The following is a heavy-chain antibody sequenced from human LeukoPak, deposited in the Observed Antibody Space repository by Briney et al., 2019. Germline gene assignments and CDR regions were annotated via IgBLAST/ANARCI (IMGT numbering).Heavy chain of an antibody. D-gene: IGHD5-18*01. CDR2: INWNGGST. J-gene: IGHJ2*01. Sequence: PGGSLRLSCAASGFTFDDYGMSWVRQAPGKGLEWVSGINWNGGSTGYADSVKGRFTISRDSAKNSLYLQINSLNAEDTAVYYCARDLSGIAGYTYGRGIDYWGRGTLVTASS. CDR3: ARDLSGIAGYTYGRGIDY. V-gene: IGHV3-20*04. CDR1: GFTFDDYG.